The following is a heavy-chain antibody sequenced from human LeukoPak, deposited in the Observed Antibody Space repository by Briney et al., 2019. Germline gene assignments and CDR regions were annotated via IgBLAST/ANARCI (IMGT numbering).Heavy chain of an antibody. CDR3: ARSGSGYFDY. Sequence: GGSLRLSCAAAGITLSVYWMSWVRQALGKGMEWVANIKQDGSEKYYRDSVQGRFTISRDNAKNSLYLQMNSLRAEDTAVYYCARSGSGYFDYWGQESLVTVSS. CDR2: IKQDGSEK. J-gene: IGHJ4*02. CDR1: GITLSVYW. V-gene: IGHV3-7*01.